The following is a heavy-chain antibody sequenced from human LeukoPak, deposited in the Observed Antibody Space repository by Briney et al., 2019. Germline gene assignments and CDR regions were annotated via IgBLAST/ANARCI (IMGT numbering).Heavy chain of an antibody. V-gene: IGHV3-23*01. CDR1: GFTFSNAW. D-gene: IGHD3-22*01. CDR3: ATYCRGYHDSSESYYFDY. CDR2: ISGSGDST. J-gene: IGHJ4*02. Sequence: GGSLRLSCATSGFTFSNAWMSWVRQAPGKGLEWVSGISGSGDSTYYADSVKGRFTISRDNSKNTLYLQMNGLRAEDTAVYYCATYCRGYHDSSESYYFDYWGQGTLVTVSS.